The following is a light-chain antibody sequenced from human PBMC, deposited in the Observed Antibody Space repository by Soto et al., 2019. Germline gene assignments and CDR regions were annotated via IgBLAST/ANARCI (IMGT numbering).Light chain of an antibody. Sequence: DIQMTQSPSTLFASVGDRVTITCRASQSISSWLAWYQQKPGKAPKLLIYKASSLESGVPSRFSGSGSGTEFTLTISSLQPDDFATYYCQQYDSYWGFGQGTKLEIK. CDR1: QSISSW. CDR2: KAS. J-gene: IGKJ2*01. CDR3: QQYDSYWG. V-gene: IGKV1-5*03.